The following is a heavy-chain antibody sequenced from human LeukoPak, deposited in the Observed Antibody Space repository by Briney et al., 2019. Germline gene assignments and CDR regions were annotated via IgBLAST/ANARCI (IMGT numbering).Heavy chain of an antibody. V-gene: IGHV1-2*02. Sequence: ASVKVSYKASGYTFTGYYMHWVRQAPGQGLEWMGWINPNSGGTNYAQKFQGRVTMTRDTSISTAYMELSRLRSDDTAVYYCAREYSYYYDSSGYQNDAFDIWGQGTMVTVSS. CDR2: INPNSGGT. J-gene: IGHJ3*02. CDR1: GYTFTGYY. D-gene: IGHD3-22*01. CDR3: AREYSYYYDSSGYQNDAFDI.